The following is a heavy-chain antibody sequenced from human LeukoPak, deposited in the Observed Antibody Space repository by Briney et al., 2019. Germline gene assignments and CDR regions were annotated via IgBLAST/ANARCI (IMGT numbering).Heavy chain of an antibody. CDR1: GFTFSNYA. CDR2: ISGTGGST. CDR3: AKDIQIWSRYYFDY. V-gene: IGHV3-23*01. D-gene: IGHD5-18*01. Sequence: GGSLRLSCAVSGFTFSNYAMSWVRQAPGKGLEWVSAISGTGGSTYYADPVKGRFTISRDNSKNTLYLQMNSLRAEDTAVYYCAKDIQIWSRYYFDYWGQGTLVTVSS. J-gene: IGHJ4*02.